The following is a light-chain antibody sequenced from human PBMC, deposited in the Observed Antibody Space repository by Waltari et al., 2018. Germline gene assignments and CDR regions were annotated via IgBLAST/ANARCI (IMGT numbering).Light chain of an antibody. CDR1: SSDVGGHNF. CDR2: EVT. J-gene: IGLJ2*01. Sequence: QSALTQPPSASGSPGQSVTISCSGTSSDVGGHNFVSWYQLHPAKAPKLMIYEVTKRPSGVPDRFSGSKSDNTASLTVSGLQAEDEADYYCASYSGTNNVIFGGGTKLTVL. V-gene: IGLV2-8*01. CDR3: ASYSGTNNVI.